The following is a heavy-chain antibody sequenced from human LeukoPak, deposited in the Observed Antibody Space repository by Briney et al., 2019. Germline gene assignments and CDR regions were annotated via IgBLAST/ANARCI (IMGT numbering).Heavy chain of an antibody. CDR1: GYTFISYG. J-gene: IGHJ4*02. Sequence: ASVKVSCKASGYTFISYGISWVRQAPGQGLEWMGRISAYNGNTNYAQKLQGRVTMTTDTSTSTAYMELRSLRSDDTAVYYCARDVVGHPALGYSGYEWDFDYWGQGTLVTVSS. CDR2: ISAYNGNT. V-gene: IGHV1-18*01. CDR3: ARDVVGHPALGYSGYEWDFDY. D-gene: IGHD5-12*01.